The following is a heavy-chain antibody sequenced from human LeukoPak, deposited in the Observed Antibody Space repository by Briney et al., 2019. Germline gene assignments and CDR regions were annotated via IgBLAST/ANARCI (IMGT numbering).Heavy chain of an antibody. CDR2: INAGNGNT. CDR1: GYTFTSYA. V-gene: IGHV1-3*01. J-gene: IGHJ3*02. D-gene: IGHD5-18*01. Sequence: ASVKVSCKASGYTFTSYAMHWVRQAPGQRLEWMGWINAGNGNTKYSQKFQGRVTITRDTSASTAYMELSSLRSEDTAVYYCATDTASQDAFDIWGQGTMVTVSS. CDR3: ATDTASQDAFDI.